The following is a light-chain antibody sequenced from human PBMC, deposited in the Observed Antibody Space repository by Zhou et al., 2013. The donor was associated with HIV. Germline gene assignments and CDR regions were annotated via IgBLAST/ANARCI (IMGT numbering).Light chain of an antibody. CDR1: QNINKY. V-gene: IGKV1-33*01. Sequence: DIQMTQSPSSLSASVADRVTITCQASQNINKYLSWYQQKPGKAPKLLIYGASNLQTGVPSRFSGSGSGTDFSLTISGLQPEDIATYYCQQTNSYPLSFGGGTKVEIK. CDR2: GAS. CDR3: QQTNSYPLS. J-gene: IGKJ4*01.